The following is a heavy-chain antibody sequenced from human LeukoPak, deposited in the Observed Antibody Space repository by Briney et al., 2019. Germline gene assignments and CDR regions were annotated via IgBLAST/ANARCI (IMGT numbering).Heavy chain of an antibody. CDR2: IYYSGST. CDR3: ARDRAGIAAAGTNYYYYYMDV. D-gene: IGHD6-13*01. Sequence: SETLSLTCTVSGGSISSYYWSWIRQPPGKGLEWIGYIYYSGSTNYNPSLKSRVTISVDTSKNQFSLKLSSVNAADTAVYYCARDRAGIAAAGTNYYYYYMDVWGKGTTVTVSS. CDR1: GGSISSYY. V-gene: IGHV4-59*01. J-gene: IGHJ6*03.